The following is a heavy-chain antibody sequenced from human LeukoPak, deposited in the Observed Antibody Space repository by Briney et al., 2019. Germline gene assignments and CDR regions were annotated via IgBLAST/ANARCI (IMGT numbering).Heavy chain of an antibody. CDR1: GLTFSNSE. V-gene: IGHV3-48*03. CDR2: ISGSNTI. J-gene: IGHJ4*02. Sequence: PGGSLRLSCAASGLTFSNSEMNWVRRPSGKGLEWVSYISGSNTIYYADSVKGRFTISRDNAKNSLYLQMSNLRAEDTAVYYCARSTPSDFYFDYWGQGTLVTVSS. CDR3: ARSTPSDFYFDY. D-gene: IGHD2-2*01.